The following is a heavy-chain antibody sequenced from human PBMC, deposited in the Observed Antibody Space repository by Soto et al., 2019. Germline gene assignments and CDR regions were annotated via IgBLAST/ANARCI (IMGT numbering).Heavy chain of an antibody. CDR2: ITGSGGST. CDR3: AKRLITGTTKGVDN. D-gene: IGHD1-7*01. CDR1: GFTFGSYA. Sequence: GGSLRLSCAASGFTFGSYAMSWVRQAPGRGLQWVSSITGSGGSTYYVDSVKGRFTISRDNSKNTLYLQMNRLRAEDTAVYYCAKRLITGTTKGVDNWGQGTLVTVSS. V-gene: IGHV3-23*01. J-gene: IGHJ4*02.